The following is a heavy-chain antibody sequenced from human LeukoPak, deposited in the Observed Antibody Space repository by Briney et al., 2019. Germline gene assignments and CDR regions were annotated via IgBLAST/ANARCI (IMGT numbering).Heavy chain of an antibody. CDR2: IYSGGTT. CDR1: GFTVSSNY. D-gene: IGHD2-2*01. V-gene: IGHV3-53*01. CDR3: ARGSSRAFDY. Sequence: PRGSLRLSCAASGFTVSSNYMSWVRQAPGKGLEWVSVIYSGGTTNHADSVKGRFTVSRDNSKNTLYLQMNSLRAEDTAVYFCARGSSRAFDYWGQGTLVTVSS. J-gene: IGHJ4*02.